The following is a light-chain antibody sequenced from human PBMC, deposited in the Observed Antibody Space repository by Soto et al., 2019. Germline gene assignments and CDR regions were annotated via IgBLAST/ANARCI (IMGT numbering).Light chain of an antibody. V-gene: IGKV3-20*01. Sequence: EILVTQSPGTLSLSPGERATLSCRASQSVSSSYLAWYQQKPGQAPNLLIYGASTRATGIPDRFSGSGSGTDFSLTISRLESDDFAVYYCQQYGSSPLTFGGGTKVDIK. CDR1: QSVSSSY. J-gene: IGKJ4*01. CDR2: GAS. CDR3: QQYGSSPLT.